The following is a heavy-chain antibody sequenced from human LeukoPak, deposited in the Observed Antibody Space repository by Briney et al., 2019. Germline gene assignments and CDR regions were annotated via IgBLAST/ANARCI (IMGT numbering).Heavy chain of an antibody. CDR1: GFTFSGSA. CDR3: VKARTPTSSAWYRGFDS. D-gene: IGHD6-13*01. CDR2: IRSTANGYAT. Sequence: GGSLRLSCAASGFTFSGSALHWVRQASGKGLEWVGRIRSTANGYATAYAASVKGRFTISRDNSKNTLYLQMNSLRAEDTAVYFCVKARTPTSSAWYRGFDSWGQGTLVTVSS. J-gene: IGHJ4*02. V-gene: IGHV3-73*01.